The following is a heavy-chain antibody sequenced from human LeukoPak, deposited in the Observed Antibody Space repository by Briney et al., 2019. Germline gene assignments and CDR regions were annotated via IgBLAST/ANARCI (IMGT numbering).Heavy chain of an antibody. CDR1: GGSISSGGYY. CDR3: ARQLSIFGFNFDY. CDR2: IYYSGST. V-gene: IGHV4-31*03. Sequence: SETLSLTCTVSGGSISSGGYYWSWIRQHPGKGLEWIGYIYYSGSTYYNPSLKSRVTISVDTSKNQFSLKLSSVTAADTAVYYCARQLSIFGFNFDYWGQGTLVTVSS. D-gene: IGHD3-3*01. J-gene: IGHJ4*02.